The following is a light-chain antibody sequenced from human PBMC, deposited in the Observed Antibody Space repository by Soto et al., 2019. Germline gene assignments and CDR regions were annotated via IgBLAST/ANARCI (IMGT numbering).Light chain of an antibody. V-gene: IGKV3-20*01. CDR3: QQYGSSLIT. CDR2: GAS. J-gene: IGKJ1*01. Sequence: WKQSPATLSLSKGERATLYCGASQSVSNNYLAWYQQKPGQAPRLLIYGASSRATGIPDRFSGSGSGTDFTLTISRLEPEDFAVYYCQQYGSSLITFGQGTKVDI. CDR1: QSVSNNY.